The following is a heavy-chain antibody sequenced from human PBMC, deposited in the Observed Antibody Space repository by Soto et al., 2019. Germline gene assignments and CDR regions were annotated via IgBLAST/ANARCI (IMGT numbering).Heavy chain of an antibody. Sequence: QITLKESGPTRVKPTQTLTLTCTFSGFSLNARPVGVGWIRQPPGKALERLALIYWDDDKRYSPSLNSRLTITKDTSKNQVVLTMTNMDPVDTAIYYCAHRADFNGTWNGGYFDYWGQGALVTVSS. CDR3: AHRADFNGTWNGGYFDY. D-gene: IGHD1-1*01. CDR1: GFSLNARPVG. V-gene: IGHV2-5*02. J-gene: IGHJ4*02. CDR2: IYWDDDK.